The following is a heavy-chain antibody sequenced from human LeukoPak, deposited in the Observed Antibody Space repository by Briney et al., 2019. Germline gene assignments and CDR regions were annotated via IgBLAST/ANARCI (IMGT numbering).Heavy chain of an antibody. Sequence: PGGSLRLSCAASGFTFDDFAMHWVRQAPGKGLEWVSGISWNSGSIGYADSVKGRFTISRDNAKNSLYLQMNSLRAGDTALYYCAKAPTPSNYYGMDVWGQGTTVTVSS. CDR1: GFTFDDFA. CDR3: AKAPTPSNYYGMDV. V-gene: IGHV3-9*01. CDR2: ISWNSGSI. J-gene: IGHJ6*02.